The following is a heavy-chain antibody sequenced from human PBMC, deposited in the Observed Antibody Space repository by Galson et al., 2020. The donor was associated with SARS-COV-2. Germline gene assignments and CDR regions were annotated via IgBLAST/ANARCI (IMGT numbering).Heavy chain of an antibody. Sequence: GGSLRLSCAASGFTFSSYGMHWVRQAPGKGLEWVAVIWYDGSNKYYADSVKGRFTISRDNSKNTLYLQMNSLRAEDTAVYYCARDPIRPGSYYSLENDYWGQGTLVTVSS. CDR3: ARDPIRPGSYYSLENDY. V-gene: IGHV3-33*01. J-gene: IGHJ4*02. CDR2: IWYDGSNK. D-gene: IGHD3-10*01. CDR1: GFTFSSYG.